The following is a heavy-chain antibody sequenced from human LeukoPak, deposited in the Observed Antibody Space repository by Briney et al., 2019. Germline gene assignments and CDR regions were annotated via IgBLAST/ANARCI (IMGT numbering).Heavy chain of an antibody. J-gene: IGHJ4*02. V-gene: IGHV3-30*18. Sequence: GGSLRLSCAASGFTFSSYGMHWVRQAPGKGLEGVAVISYDGSNKYYADSVKGRFTISRDNSKNTLYLQMNSLRAEDTAVYYCAKDHSSGWFKDFDYWGQGTLVTVSS. CDR2: ISYDGSNK. CDR3: AKDHSSGWFKDFDY. CDR1: GFTFSSYG. D-gene: IGHD6-19*01.